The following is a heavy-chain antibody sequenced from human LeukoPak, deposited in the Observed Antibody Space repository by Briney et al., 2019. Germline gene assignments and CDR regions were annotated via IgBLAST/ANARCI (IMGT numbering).Heavy chain of an antibody. CDR2: IYTSGST. J-gene: IGHJ4*02. Sequence: SQTLSLTCTVSGGSISRGSYSRSWIRQPAGKGPEWIGRIYTSGSTNYNPSPTSRVTISVDTSKNQFSLKLSFVTAAETAVYYCASYSDGSGWYGYFDYWGQGTLVTVSS. CDR1: GGSISRGSYS. CDR3: ASYSDGSGWYGYFDY. V-gene: IGHV4-61*02. D-gene: IGHD6-19*01.